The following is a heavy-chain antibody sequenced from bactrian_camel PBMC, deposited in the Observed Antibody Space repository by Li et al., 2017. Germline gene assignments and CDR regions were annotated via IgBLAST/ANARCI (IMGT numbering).Heavy chain of an antibody. CDR1: GNTVSRHC. V-gene: IGHV3S53*01. D-gene: IGHD2*01. Sequence: HVQLVESGGGSVQAGGSLRLSCSASGNTVSRHCMGWFRQAPGKEREGVAAIGSDARARYADSVKGRFTITADKAQRAVYLQMNNLKPEDTATYYCAADRRRGYAGSCLRPVSPPNYDGMDFWGKGTQVTVS. CDR2: IGSDARA. J-gene: IGHJ7*01.